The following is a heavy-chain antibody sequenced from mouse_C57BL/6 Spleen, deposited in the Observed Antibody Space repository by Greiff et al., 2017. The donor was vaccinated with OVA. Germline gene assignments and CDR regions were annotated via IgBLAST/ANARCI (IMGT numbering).Heavy chain of an antibody. CDR2: ISGGGGNT. D-gene: IGHD1-1*01. V-gene: IGHV5-9*01. CDR3: ARHPYGSSYRYFDV. CDR1: GFTFSSYT. J-gene: IGHJ1*03. Sequence: EVHLVESGGGLVKPGGSLKLSCAASGFTFSSYTMSWVRQTPEKRLEWVATISGGGGNTYYPDSVKGRFTISRDNAKNTLYLQMSSLRSEDTALYYCARHPYGSSYRYFDVWGTGTTVTVSS.